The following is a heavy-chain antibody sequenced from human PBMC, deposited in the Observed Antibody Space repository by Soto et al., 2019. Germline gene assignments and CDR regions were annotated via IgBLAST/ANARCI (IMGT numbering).Heavy chain of an antibody. V-gene: IGHV4-59*01. CDR1: PGSISNYF. CDR2: IYYSGTT. Sequence: QVQLQESGPGLVKPSETLSLICTVSPGSISNYFWNWVRQPPGKGLEWIGYIYYSGTTNYNPSLKSRVTISVDTSKNQFSLNLSSETAADTAVYYCASSGTGGYYFDYWGQGALVTVSS. CDR3: ASSGTGGYYFDY. D-gene: IGHD3-10*01. J-gene: IGHJ4*02.